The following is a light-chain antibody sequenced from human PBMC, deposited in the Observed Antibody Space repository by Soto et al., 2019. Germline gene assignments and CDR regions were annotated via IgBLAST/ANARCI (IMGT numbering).Light chain of an antibody. J-gene: IGKJ5*01. CDR1: QTIDNF. Sequence: DIQMTQSPSSLSASVGDRVTITCRASQTIDNFLNWYQQKPGKAPNLLIYAASSLQSGVPPRFSGSGSGTDFTLTISSLQPGDFANYSCQQTFSTPPTFGQGTRLEIK. CDR3: QQTFSTPPT. V-gene: IGKV1-39*01. CDR2: AAS.